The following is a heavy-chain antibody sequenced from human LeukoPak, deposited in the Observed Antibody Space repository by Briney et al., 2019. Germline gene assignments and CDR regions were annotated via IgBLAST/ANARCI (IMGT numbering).Heavy chain of an antibody. Sequence: GASVKVSCKASGGTFSSYAISWVRQAPGQGLEWMGGIIPTFGTADYAQKFQGRVTITADESTSTAYMELSSLRSEDTAVYYCARKVPAAMYGMDVWGKGTTVTVSS. CDR2: IIPTFGTA. CDR3: ARKVPAAMYGMDV. CDR1: GGTFSSYA. D-gene: IGHD2-2*01. V-gene: IGHV1-69*13. J-gene: IGHJ6*04.